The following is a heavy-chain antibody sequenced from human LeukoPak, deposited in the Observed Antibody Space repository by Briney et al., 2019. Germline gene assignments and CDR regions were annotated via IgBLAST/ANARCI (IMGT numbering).Heavy chain of an antibody. CDR1: GFTFSDYY. Sequence: GGSLRLSCAASGFTFSDYYMSWIRQAPGKGLEWVSYISSSGSAIYYADSVKGRFTISRDNAKNSLHLQMNSLRVEDTAVYYCARVSLAGTGPFDIWGQGTMVTVSS. V-gene: IGHV3-11*04. D-gene: IGHD6-19*01. CDR3: ARVSLAGTGPFDI. J-gene: IGHJ3*02. CDR2: ISSSGSAI.